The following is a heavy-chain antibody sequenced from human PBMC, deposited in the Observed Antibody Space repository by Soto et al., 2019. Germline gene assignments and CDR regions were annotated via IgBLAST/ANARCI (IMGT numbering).Heavy chain of an antibody. CDR2: ISYDGSNK. CDR1: GFTFRSYV. D-gene: IGHD5-12*01. CDR3: AKDLSREVATTTKMYYHYGMDV. J-gene: IGHJ6*02. V-gene: IGHV3-30*18. Sequence: QVQLVESGGGVVQPGRSLRLSCAASGFTFRSYVMHWVRQAPGKGLEWVVIISYDGSNKYYVNSVKGRFTISRDNSNNTLYLQMNSLRAEDTAIYYCAKDLSREVATTTKMYYHYGMDVWGQGTTVTVSS.